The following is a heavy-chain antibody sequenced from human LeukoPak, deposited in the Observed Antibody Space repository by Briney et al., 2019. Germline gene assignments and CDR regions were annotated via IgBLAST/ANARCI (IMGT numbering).Heavy chain of an antibody. CDR1: GFTFGDYA. J-gene: IGHJ6*03. V-gene: IGHV3-49*04. Sequence: PGGSLRLSCTASGFTFGDYAMTWVRQAPGKGLEWVSFIRNKAYGGITEYAASVKGRFTISRDDSKSIAYLQMNSLTTEDTAVYYCTRARSPFFYDYYYMDVWGKGTTVTVSS. CDR2: IRNKAYGGIT. D-gene: IGHD3-3*01. CDR3: TRARSPFFYDYYYMDV.